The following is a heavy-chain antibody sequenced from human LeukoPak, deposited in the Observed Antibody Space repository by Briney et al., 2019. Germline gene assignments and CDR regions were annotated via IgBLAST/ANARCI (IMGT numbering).Heavy chain of an antibody. D-gene: IGHD1-26*01. J-gene: IGHJ4*02. Sequence: PSQTLSLTCTVSGVSISSGSYYWSWIRQPAGKGLEWIGRLYSSGTTNYNPSLKSRVSMSVDTSKNQFSLMLSSVTAADTAVYYCARVKWELLAGPFEYWGQGTLVTVSS. CDR1: GVSISSGSYY. CDR3: ARVKWELLAGPFEY. V-gene: IGHV4-61*02. CDR2: LYSSGTT.